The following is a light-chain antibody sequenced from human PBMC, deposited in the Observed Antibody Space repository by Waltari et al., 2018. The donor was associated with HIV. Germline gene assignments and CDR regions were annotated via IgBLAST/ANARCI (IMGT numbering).Light chain of an antibody. J-gene: IGLJ1*01. CDR3: AAWDDTLNGYV. CDR2: SNT. V-gene: IGLV1-44*01. CDR1: NSNVGINT. Sequence: QSVLTQPPSASGAPGQRVTISCSGSNSNVGINTVNWYQQVPGTAPKLLIYSNTQRPSGVPDRFSGSKSGTSASLAISGLQSEDEADYYCAAWDDTLNGYVFGTGTKVTVV.